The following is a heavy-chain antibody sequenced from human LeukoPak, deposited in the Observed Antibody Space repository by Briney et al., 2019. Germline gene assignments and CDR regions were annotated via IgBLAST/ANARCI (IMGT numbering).Heavy chain of an antibody. D-gene: IGHD6-19*01. Sequence: GGSLRLSCAASGFAFNVYAISWVRQAPGKGLQWGSPINANGIKTYYADSVRGGFTISRDNSKDTLYLQLNSLRAEDTAIYFCAKPISGGLAVSADWFDPWGQGTLVIVSS. J-gene: IGHJ5*02. CDR2: INANGIKT. CDR1: GFAFNVYA. V-gene: IGHV3-23*01. CDR3: AKPISGGLAVSADWFDP.